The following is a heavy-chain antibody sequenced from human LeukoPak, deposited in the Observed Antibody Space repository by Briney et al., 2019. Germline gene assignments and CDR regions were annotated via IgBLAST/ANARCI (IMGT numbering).Heavy chain of an antibody. CDR1: GYRFTRYW. CDR3: ATQNGYCGSTSCYDDY. V-gene: IGHV5-10-1*01. J-gene: IGHJ4*02. CDR2: IDSSDSYT. D-gene: IGHD2-2*01. Sequence: GESLKISRKGPGYRFTRYWINSGPQMPGKGLEWVGRIDSSDSYTNYSPSFQGHVTISADKSISTAYLQWSSLKAPDTAMYYCATQNGYCGSTSCYDDYWGQGTLVTVSS.